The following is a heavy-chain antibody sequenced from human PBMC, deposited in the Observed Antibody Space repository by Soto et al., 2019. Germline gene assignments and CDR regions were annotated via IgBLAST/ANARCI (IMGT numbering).Heavy chain of an antibody. CDR3: ASTTQQLELPAFDI. V-gene: IGHV4-30-4*01. D-gene: IGHD1-7*01. Sequence: SETLSLTCTVSGGSISSGDYYWSWIRQPPGKGLEWIGYIYYSGSTYYNPSLKSRVTISVDTSKNQFSLKLSSVTAADTAVYYCASTTQQLELPAFDIWGQGTMVTVSS. CDR1: GGSISSGDYY. CDR2: IYYSGST. J-gene: IGHJ3*02.